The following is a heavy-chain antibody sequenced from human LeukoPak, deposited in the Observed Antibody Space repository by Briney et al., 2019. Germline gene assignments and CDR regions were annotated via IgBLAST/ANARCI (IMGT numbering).Heavy chain of an antibody. V-gene: IGHV4-4*07. CDR2: IYTSGST. D-gene: IGHD3-3*01. CDR1: GGSISSSNW. Sequence: SETLSLTCAVSGGSISSSNWWSWIRQPAGKGLEWIGRIYTSGSTNYNPSLKSRVTMSVDTSKNQFSLKLSSVTAADTAVYYCARDADFWSGPDYYYYGMDVWGQGTTVTVSS. J-gene: IGHJ6*02. CDR3: ARDADFWSGPDYYYYGMDV.